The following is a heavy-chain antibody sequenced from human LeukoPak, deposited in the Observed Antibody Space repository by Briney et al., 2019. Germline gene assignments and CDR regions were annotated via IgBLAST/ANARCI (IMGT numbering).Heavy chain of an antibody. J-gene: IGHJ4*02. V-gene: IGHV4-59*01. Sequence: KASGTLSLTCTVSGGSISSYYWSWIRQPPGKGLEWIGYIYYSGSTNYNPSLKSRVTISVDTSKNQFSLKLSSVTAADTAVYYCARSPEYDFWSGSPYFDYWGQGTLVTVSS. CDR3: ARSPEYDFWSGSPYFDY. D-gene: IGHD3-3*01. CDR1: GGSISSYY. CDR2: IYYSGST.